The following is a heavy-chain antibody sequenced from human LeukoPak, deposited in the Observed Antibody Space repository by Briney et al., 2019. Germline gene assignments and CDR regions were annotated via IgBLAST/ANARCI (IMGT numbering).Heavy chain of an antibody. D-gene: IGHD3-3*01. Sequence: GGSLRLSCAASGFTFSSYSMNWVRQAPGKGLEWVSYISSSSSTIYYADSVKGRFTISRDNAKNSLYLQMNSLRDEDTAVYYCARDGALGYDFRSGYYDAFDIWGQGTMVTVSS. CDR3: ARDGALGYDFRSGYYDAFDI. V-gene: IGHV3-48*02. CDR2: ISSSSSTI. J-gene: IGHJ3*02. CDR1: GFTFSSYS.